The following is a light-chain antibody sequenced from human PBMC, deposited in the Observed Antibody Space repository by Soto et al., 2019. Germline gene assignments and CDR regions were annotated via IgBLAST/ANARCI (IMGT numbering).Light chain of an antibody. CDR1: QSVSSY. CDR2: DAS. Sequence: EVVFTQSPATLALSPGERATLSSRASQSVSSYLAWYQQKPGQAPRLLIYDASNRATGIPARFSGSGSETDFTLTISSLEPEDFAVYYCQQRSNLVTFGGGTKVDIK. V-gene: IGKV3-11*01. CDR3: QQRSNLVT. J-gene: IGKJ4*01.